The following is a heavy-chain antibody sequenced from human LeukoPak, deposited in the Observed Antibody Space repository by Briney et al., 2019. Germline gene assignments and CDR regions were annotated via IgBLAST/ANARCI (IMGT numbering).Heavy chain of an antibody. CDR3: VRDNRSYNFDY. CDR2: IRSDGSTT. J-gene: IGHJ4*02. CDR1: GSTFSRYW. V-gene: IGHV3-74*01. Sequence: GGSLRLSCAASGSTFSRYWMHWVRQAPGKGLVWVSCIRSDGSTTSIADSAKGRFTISRDNAKNTVYLQMNSLRAEDTAVYYCVRDNRSYNFDYWGQGTLVTVSS. D-gene: IGHD1-26*01.